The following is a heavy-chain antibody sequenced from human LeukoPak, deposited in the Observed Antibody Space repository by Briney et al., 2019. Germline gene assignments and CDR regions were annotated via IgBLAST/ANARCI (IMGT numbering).Heavy chain of an antibody. CDR1: GFTFSSYS. CDR2: ISSSSSYI. J-gene: IGHJ4*02. D-gene: IGHD5-12*01. CDR3: AKSSLVASYDY. V-gene: IGHV3-21*04. Sequence: PGGSLRLSCAASGFTFSSYSMNWVRQAPGKGLEWVSSISSSSSYIYYADSVKGRFTISRDNSKNTLYLQMNSLRDDDTAVYYCAKSSLVASYDYWGQGTLVTVSS.